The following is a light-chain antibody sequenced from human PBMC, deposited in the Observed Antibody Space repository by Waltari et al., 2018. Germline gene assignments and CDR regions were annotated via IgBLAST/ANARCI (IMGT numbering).Light chain of an antibody. J-gene: IGKJ1*01. CDR3: QQYGSSPRT. V-gene: IGKV3-20*01. Sequence: IVLTQSPGTLSLSPGDRATLSCRASQSVSSSYLGWYQQKPGQAPRLLIYAASSRATGIPDMFSGSGSGTDFTLTISRLEPEDCAVYYCQQYGSSPRTFGQGTKVEIK. CDR1: QSVSSSY. CDR2: AAS.